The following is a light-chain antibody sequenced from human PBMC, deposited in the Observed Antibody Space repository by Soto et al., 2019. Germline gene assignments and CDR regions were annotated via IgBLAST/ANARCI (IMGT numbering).Light chain of an antibody. Sequence: DIVLTQSPATLSLSPGERATLSCRASQSVSSYLAWYQQKPGQAPRLLIYDASNRATGIPARFSGSGSGTDFTLTISSLEPEDFAVYYCQQRSNWPPLYTFGQGTK. CDR1: QSVSSY. J-gene: IGKJ2*01. V-gene: IGKV3-11*01. CDR3: QQRSNWPPLYT. CDR2: DAS.